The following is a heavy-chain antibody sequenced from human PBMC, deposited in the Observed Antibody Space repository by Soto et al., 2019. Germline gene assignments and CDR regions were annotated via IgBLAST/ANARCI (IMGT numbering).Heavy chain of an antibody. CDR1: GGCISSGGYY. D-gene: IGHD6-6*01. V-gene: IGHV4-31*03. CDR2: IYYSGST. J-gene: IGHJ6*03. CDR3: ARDFIEYSSSSGPGTIYYYMDV. Sequence: PAETLSLTCTVSGGCISSGGYYWSWISQHPGKGLEWIGYIYYSGSTYYNPSLKSRVTISVDTSKNQFSLKLSSVTAADTAVYYCARDFIEYSSSSGPGTIYYYMDVWGKGTTVTVSS.